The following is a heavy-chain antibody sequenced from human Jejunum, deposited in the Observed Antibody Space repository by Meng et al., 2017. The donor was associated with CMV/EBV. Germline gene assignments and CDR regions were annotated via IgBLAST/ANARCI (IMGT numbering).Heavy chain of an antibody. Sequence: ASGFTFTSYSITWVRQAPGKGLEWLSYISGSSTYIYHADSVKGRFTISRDNAKNSVYLLMNRLRAEDTAVYYCARAIDYGDPNWFDPWGQGTLVTVSS. V-gene: IGHV3-21*01. D-gene: IGHD4-17*01. CDR1: GFTFTSYS. CDR2: ISGSSTYI. CDR3: ARAIDYGDPNWFDP. J-gene: IGHJ5*02.